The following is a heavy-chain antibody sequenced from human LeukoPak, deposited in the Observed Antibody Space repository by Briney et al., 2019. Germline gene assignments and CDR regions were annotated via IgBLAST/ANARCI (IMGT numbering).Heavy chain of an antibody. D-gene: IGHD3-3*01. CDR2: IYYSGST. J-gene: IGHJ4*02. CDR1: GGSISSYY. V-gene: IGHV4-59*01. Sequence: SETLSLTCTVSGGSISSYYWSWLRQPPGKGLEWIGYIYYSGSTNYNPSLKSRVTISVDTSKNQFSLKLSSVTAADTAVYYCARDSSSPYDFWSGYDYWGQGTLVTVSS. CDR3: ARDSSSPYDFWSGYDY.